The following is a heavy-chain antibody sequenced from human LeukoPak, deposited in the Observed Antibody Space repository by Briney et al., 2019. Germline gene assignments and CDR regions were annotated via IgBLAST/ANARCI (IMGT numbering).Heavy chain of an antibody. Sequence: GGSLRLSCAASGFTVSSNYMSWVRQAPGKGLEWVSLINSGGSTYYAGSVKGRFTISRDNSNNTLYLQINSLRAEDTAVYYCTRNYGGNWFDPWGQGTLVTVSS. J-gene: IGHJ5*02. CDR3: TRNYGGNWFDP. V-gene: IGHV3-53*01. CDR1: GFTVSSNY. CDR2: INSGGST. D-gene: IGHD4-23*01.